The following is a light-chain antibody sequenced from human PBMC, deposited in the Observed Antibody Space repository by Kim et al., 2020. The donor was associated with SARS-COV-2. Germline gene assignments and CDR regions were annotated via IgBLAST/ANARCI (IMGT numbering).Light chain of an antibody. J-gene: IGLJ3*02. Sequence: QPVLTQSPSASASLGASVKLTCTLSSGHRNYAIAWHQQQPEKGPRYLMKLNSDGSHSKGDGIPDRFSGSSSGAERYLTISSLQSEDEADYYCQTWGTGIRVFGGGTQLTV. CDR1: SGHRNYA. CDR3: QTWGTGIRV. V-gene: IGLV4-69*01. CDR2: LNSDGSH.